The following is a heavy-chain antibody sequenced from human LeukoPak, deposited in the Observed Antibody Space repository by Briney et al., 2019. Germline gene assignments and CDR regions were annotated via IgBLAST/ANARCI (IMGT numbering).Heavy chain of an antibody. V-gene: IGHV4-34*01. CDR3: ARKYDFWSGYYRNYYYYGMDV. Sequence: MSSETLSLTCAVYGGSFSGYYWSWIRQPPGKGLEWIGEINHSGSTNYNPSLKSRVTMSVDTSKNQFSLKLSSVTAADTAVYYCARKYDFWSGYYRNYYYYGMDVWGQGTTVTVSS. D-gene: IGHD3-3*01. J-gene: IGHJ6*02. CDR2: INHSGST. CDR1: GGSFSGYY.